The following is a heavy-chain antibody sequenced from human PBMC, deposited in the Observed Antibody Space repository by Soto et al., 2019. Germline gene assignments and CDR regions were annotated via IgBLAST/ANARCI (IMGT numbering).Heavy chain of an antibody. V-gene: IGHV4-31*03. CDR1: GGSILNGGHY. D-gene: IGHD4-17*01. CDR2: IFFSGNT. J-gene: IGHJ4*02. Sequence: TLSLTCTVSGGSILNGGHYWTWIRQHPGKGLEWIGRIFFSGNTHYNPALKSRLTFSLDTAKNQFSLKLTSVTAADTAIYYCARENYGGMLDFWGPGILVTGSS. CDR3: ARENYGGMLDF.